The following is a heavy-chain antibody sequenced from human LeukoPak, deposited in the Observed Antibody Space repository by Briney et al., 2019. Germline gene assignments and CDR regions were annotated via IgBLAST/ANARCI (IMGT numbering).Heavy chain of an antibody. CDR1: GYTFTSYG. CDR2: ISAYNGNT. D-gene: IGHD3-22*01. CDR3: ARDPLTYYYDSSGYYNY. V-gene: IGHV1-18*01. J-gene: IGHJ4*02. Sequence: ASVKVSCRASGYTFTSYGISWLRQAPGQGLEWMGGISAYNGNTNYAQKLQGRVTMTTDTSTSTAYMELRSLRSDDTAVYYCARDPLTYYYDSSGYYNYWGQGTLVTVSS.